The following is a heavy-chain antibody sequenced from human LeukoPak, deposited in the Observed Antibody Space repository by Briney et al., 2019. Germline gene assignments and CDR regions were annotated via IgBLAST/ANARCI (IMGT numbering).Heavy chain of an antibody. CDR3: AKDMTGPYYYGMDV. V-gene: IGHV3-9*01. D-gene: IGHD3-9*01. J-gene: IGHJ6*02. CDR2: ISWNSGSI. CDR1: GFTFDDYA. Sequence: GRSLRLSCAASGFTFDDYAMHWVRQAPGKGLEWVSGISWNSGSIGYADSVKGRFTISRDNAKNSLYLQMNSLRAEDTALYYCAKDMTGPYYYGMDVWGQGTTVTVSS.